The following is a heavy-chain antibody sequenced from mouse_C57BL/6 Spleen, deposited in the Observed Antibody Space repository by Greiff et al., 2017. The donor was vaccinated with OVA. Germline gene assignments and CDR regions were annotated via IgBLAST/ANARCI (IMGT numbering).Heavy chain of an antibody. CDR3: ARSYAMDY. V-gene: IGHV5-17*01. CDR1: GFTFSDYG. CDR2: ISSGSSTI. J-gene: IGHJ4*01. Sequence: EVKVEESGGGLVKPGGSLKLSCAASGFTFSDYGMHWVRQAPEKGLEWVAYISSGSSTIYYADTVKGRFTISRDNAKNTLFLQMTSLRSEDTAMYYCARSYAMDYWGQGTSVTVSS.